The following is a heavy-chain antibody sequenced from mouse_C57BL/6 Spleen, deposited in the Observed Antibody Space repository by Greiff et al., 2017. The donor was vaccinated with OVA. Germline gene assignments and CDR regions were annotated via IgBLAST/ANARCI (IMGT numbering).Heavy chain of an antibody. D-gene: IGHD3-3*01. CDR2: IYPGGGYT. J-gene: IGHJ2*01. Sequence: VQLQQSGAELVRPGTSVKMSCKASGYTFTNYWIGWAKQRPGHGLEWIGDIYPGGGYTNYNEKFKGKATLTADKSSSTAYMQFSSLTSEDSAIYYCARKRDFFFDYWGQGTTLTVSS. V-gene: IGHV1-63*01. CDR1: GYTFTNYW. CDR3: ARKRDFFFDY.